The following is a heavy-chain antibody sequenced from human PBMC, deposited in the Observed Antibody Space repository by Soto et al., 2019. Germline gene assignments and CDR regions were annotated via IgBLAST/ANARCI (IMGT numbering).Heavy chain of an antibody. Sequence: PSETLSLTCPVSRGSISSGTNYWAWIRQPPGKGLEWIANIYYSGSTFYNPSLKSRVTISGDTSRNQFSLNLRSVTAADSGVYYCAKLVRDDVRRSDLDHWGQGTLVTVSS. CDR3: AKLVRDDVRRSDLDH. D-gene: IGHD3-10*02. CDR2: IYYSGST. J-gene: IGHJ4*02. V-gene: IGHV4-39*01. CDR1: RGSISSGTNY.